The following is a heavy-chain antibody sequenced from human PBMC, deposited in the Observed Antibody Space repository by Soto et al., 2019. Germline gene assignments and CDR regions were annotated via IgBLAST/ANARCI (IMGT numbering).Heavy chain of an antibody. J-gene: IGHJ6*02. V-gene: IGHV3-7*01. CDR2: IKQDGSEK. CDR3: ARDGDYRYYYYYYGMDV. D-gene: IGHD4-17*01. CDR1: GFTFSSYW. Sequence: LRLSCAASGFTFSSYWMSWVRQAPGKGLEWVANIKQDGSEKYYVDSVKGRFTISRDNAKNSLYLQMKRLRAEDTAVYYCARDGDYRYYYYYYGMDVWVQGTTVTVSS.